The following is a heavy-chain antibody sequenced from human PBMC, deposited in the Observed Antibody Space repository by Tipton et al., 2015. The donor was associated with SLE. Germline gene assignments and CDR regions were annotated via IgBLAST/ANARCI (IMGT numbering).Heavy chain of an antibody. J-gene: IGHJ3*02. V-gene: IGHV4-61*01. Sequence: TLSLTCTVSGGSVSSGSYYWSWIRQSPGKGLEWIGDIYYSGSTNDNPSLKSRVTISVDTSKNQFSLKLSSVTAADTAVYYCAICDDNDAVEIGGQGTMVTVSS. CDR3: AICDDNDAVEI. D-gene: IGHD2-21*01. CDR1: GGSVSSGSYY. CDR2: IYYSGST.